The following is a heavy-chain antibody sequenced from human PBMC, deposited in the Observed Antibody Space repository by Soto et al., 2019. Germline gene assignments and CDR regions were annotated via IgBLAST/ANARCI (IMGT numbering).Heavy chain of an antibody. CDR1: GFTFTNYV. D-gene: IGHD6-13*01. Sequence: PGGSLRLSCAASGFTFTNYVMTWVRQAPGKGLEWVSGISGNGGSTSHADSVNGRFTISRDNSKNTLYLQMNSLRAEDTAVYYCAKGLSGGWYLPFDPWGQGTLVTVSS. CDR2: ISGNGGST. V-gene: IGHV3-23*01. CDR3: AKGLSGGWYLPFDP. J-gene: IGHJ5*02.